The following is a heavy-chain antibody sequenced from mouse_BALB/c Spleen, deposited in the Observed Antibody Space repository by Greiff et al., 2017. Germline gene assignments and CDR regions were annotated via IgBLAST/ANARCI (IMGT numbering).Heavy chain of an antibody. V-gene: IGHV4-1*02. CDR1: GFDFSRYW. D-gene: IGHD2-14*01. CDR2: INPDSSTI. Sequence: EVKVVESGGGLVQPGGSLKLSCAASGFDFSRYWMSWVRQAPGKGLEWIGEINPDSSTINYTPSLKDKFIISRDNAKNTLYLQMSKVRSEDTALYYCARRGYRYDGYAMDYWGQGTSVTVSS. CDR3: ARRGYRYDGYAMDY. J-gene: IGHJ4*01.